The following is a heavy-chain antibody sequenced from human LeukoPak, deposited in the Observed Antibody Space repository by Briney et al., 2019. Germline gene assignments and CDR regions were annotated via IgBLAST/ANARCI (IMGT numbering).Heavy chain of an antibody. CDR3: ASRDGGGYCSSTSCLDY. Sequence: PSETLSLTCTVSGGSISSSSYYWGWIRQPPGKGLEWNVSSYYSGSNYNNPSLKSRVTISVKTTKNQFSLKLSSVTAADTAVYYCASRDGGGYCSSTSCLDYWGQGTLVTVSS. V-gene: IGHV4-39*01. J-gene: IGHJ4*02. CDR2: SYYSGSN. D-gene: IGHD2-2*03. CDR1: GGSISSSSYY.